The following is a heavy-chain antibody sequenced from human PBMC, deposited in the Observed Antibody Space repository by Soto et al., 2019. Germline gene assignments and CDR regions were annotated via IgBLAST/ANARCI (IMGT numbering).Heavy chain of an antibody. CDR2: IYWNDDK. CDR3: AHSPGLLPISVAGPNWFDP. V-gene: IGHV2-5*01. Sequence: GSGPALVNPTQTLTLTCTCSGFRLSTSGVGVGWIRQPPGTALEWLALIYWNDDKRYSPSLKSRLTITNDTSKNQVVLTMTNMDPVDTATYYCAHSPGLLPISVAGPNWFDPWGQGTLVTVSS. CDR1: GFRLSTSGVG. J-gene: IGHJ5*02. D-gene: IGHD6-19*01.